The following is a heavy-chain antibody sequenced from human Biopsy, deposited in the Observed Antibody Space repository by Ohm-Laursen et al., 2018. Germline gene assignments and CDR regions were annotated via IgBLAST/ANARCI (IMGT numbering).Heavy chain of an antibody. J-gene: IGHJ5*02. CDR3: ARDGPNSGPQSYWFDP. CDR2: IIPLLDIP. V-gene: IGHV1-69*04. D-gene: IGHD7-27*01. CDR1: GGTFSNYA. Sequence: SVKVSCKASGGTFSNYAITWVRQAPGQGLEWMGRIIPLLDIPTYAQRFKGRVTITADKSTNTAYMELISLRFEDTAVYYCARDGPNSGPQSYWFDPWGQGTLVTGSS.